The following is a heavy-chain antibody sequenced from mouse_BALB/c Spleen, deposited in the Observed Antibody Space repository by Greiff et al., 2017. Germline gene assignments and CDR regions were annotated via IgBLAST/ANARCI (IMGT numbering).Heavy chain of an antibody. Sequence: QVQLQQSAAELARPGASVKMSCKASGYTFTSYTMHWVKQRPGQGLEWIGYINPSSGYTEYNQKFKDKTTLTADKSSSTAYMQLSSLTSEDSAVYYCAREPTGTREAFDYWGQGTTLTVSS. CDR2: INPSSGYT. J-gene: IGHJ2*01. V-gene: IGHV1-4*02. D-gene: IGHD4-1*02. CDR3: AREPTGTREAFDY. CDR1: GYTFTSYT.